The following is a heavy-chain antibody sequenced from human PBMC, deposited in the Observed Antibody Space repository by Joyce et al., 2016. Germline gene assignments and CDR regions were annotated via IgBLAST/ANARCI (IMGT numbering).Heavy chain of an antibody. V-gene: IGHV1-8*01. CDR1: GYTFTSYG. CDR2: MNPYSGNA. Sequence: QVQLVQSGAEVKKPGASVKVSCKASGYTFTSYGINWVRQVAGPGLEWMGWMNPYSGNAGYAQTFQGRVTMTRNTSINTAYMELSSLRPEDTAVYYCARAGRRDYGILTGYYYYGLDVWGQGTTVTVSS. D-gene: IGHD3-9*01. J-gene: IGHJ6*02. CDR3: ARAGRRDYGILTGYYYYGLDV.